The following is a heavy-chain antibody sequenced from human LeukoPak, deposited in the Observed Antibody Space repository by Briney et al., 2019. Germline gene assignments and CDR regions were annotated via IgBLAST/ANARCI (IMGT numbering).Heavy chain of an antibody. Sequence: PGGSLRLSCAASGFTFSNHWMHLVRQVPGKGLVWVSRSDGGGSSTSYADSVKGRFTISRDNAKNTVYLQMNSLRAEDTAVYYCAKGGSSSPRSTFDYWGQGTLLTVSS. V-gene: IGHV3-74*01. CDR3: AKGGSSSPRSTFDY. D-gene: IGHD6-13*01. J-gene: IGHJ4*02. CDR1: GFTFSNHW. CDR2: SDGGGSST.